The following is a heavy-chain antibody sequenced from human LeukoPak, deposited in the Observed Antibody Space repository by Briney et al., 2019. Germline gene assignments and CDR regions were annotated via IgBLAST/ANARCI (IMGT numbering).Heavy chain of an antibody. CDR3: ASDDLTRFPPYFDF. CDR1: GGSISGYY. J-gene: IGHJ4*02. V-gene: IGHV4-59*01. D-gene: IGHD3-3*01. CDR2: INHIGST. Sequence: SETLSLTCTVSGGSISGYYWSWIRQPPGKGLEWIGYINHIGSTNYSPSLRSRVTISVDTSKNQFSLKLRSVTAADTAVYYCASDDLTRFPPYFDFWGQGTLVTVSS.